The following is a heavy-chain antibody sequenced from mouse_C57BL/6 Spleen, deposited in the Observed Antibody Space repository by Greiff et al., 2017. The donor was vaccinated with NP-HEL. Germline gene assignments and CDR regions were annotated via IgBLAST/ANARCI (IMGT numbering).Heavy chain of an antibody. V-gene: IGHV1-64*01. Sequence: QVQLQQPGAELVKPGASVKLSCKASGYTFTSYWMHWVKQRPGQGLEWIGMIHPNSGSTDYNEKFKSKATLTVDKSSSTAYMQLSSLTSEDSAVYYCARDGTTVVVHDYWGQGTTLTVSS. CDR2: IHPNSGST. CDR1: GYTFTSYW. J-gene: IGHJ2*01. CDR3: ARDGTTVVVHDY. D-gene: IGHD1-1*01.